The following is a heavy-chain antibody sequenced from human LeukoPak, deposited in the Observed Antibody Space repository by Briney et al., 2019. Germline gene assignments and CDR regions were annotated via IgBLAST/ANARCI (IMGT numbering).Heavy chain of an antibody. V-gene: IGHV3-7*01. CDR1: GFTFSSYW. CDR3: ARYGNGEWQGHYAFDI. D-gene: IGHD3-10*01. J-gene: IGHJ3*02. Sequence: GGSLRLSCAASGFTFSSYWMSWVRQAPGKGLEWVANIKQDGSEKYYVDSVKGRFTISRDNARNSLDLQMNSLRVEDTAVYYCARYGNGEWQGHYAFDIWGHGTMVTVSS. CDR2: IKQDGSEK.